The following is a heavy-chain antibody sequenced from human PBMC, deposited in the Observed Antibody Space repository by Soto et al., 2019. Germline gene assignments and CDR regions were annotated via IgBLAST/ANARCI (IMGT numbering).Heavy chain of an antibody. V-gene: IGHV4-39*01. CDR1: GGSISSSSYY. J-gene: IGHJ6*04. CDR2: IYYSGST. CDR3: ARQQMVPNYYYYYFLVV. Sequence: QLQLQESGPGLVKPSETLSLTCTVSGGSISSSSYYWGWIRQPPGKGLEWIGSIYYSGSTYYNPSLKSRVPISLATSKIRLSLELCSVTAAGTAVYYCARQQMVPNYYYYYFLVVWGKGTTVTVSS. D-gene: IGHD6-13*01.